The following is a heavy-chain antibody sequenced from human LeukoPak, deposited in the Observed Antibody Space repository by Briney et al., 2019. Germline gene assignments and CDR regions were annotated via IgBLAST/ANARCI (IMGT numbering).Heavy chain of an antibody. CDR2: INHSGST. D-gene: IGHD3-22*01. CDR3: ARSGYYYDSSGYYSFDY. J-gene: IGHJ4*02. CDR1: GGSFSGYY. Sequence: PSETLSLTCAVYGGSFSGYYWSWIRQPPGKGLEWIGEINHSGSTNYNPSLKSRVTMSVDTSKNQFSLKLSSVTAADTAVYYCARSGYYYDSSGYYSFDYWGQGTLVTVSS. V-gene: IGHV4-34*01.